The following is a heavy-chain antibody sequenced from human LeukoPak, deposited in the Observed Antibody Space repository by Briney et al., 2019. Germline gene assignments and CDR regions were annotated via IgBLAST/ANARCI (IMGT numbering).Heavy chain of an antibody. CDR1: GFNFNNYA. D-gene: IGHD2-2*01. V-gene: IGHV3-23*01. Sequence: GGSLRLSCSASGFNFNNYAMNWVRLAPGKGLEWLSSISGSGDNTYYTDAVKGRFTISRDNSKNTLYLQMNSLRAEDTAVYYCAKAGDIVVVPAAHYFDYWGQGTLVTVSS. J-gene: IGHJ4*02. CDR2: ISGSGDNT. CDR3: AKAGDIVVVPAAHYFDY.